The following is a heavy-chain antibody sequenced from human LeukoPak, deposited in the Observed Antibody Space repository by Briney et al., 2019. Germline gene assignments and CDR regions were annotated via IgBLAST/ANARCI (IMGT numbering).Heavy chain of an antibody. V-gene: IGHV3-30*18. CDR2: ISYDGSNK. D-gene: IGHD6-13*01. J-gene: IGHJ4*02. CDR1: GFTFSSYG. CDR3: AKGPYSSSWYLGY. Sequence: GGPLRLSCAASGFTFSSYGMHWVRQAPGKGLEWVAVISYDGSNKYYADSVKGRFTISRDNSKNTLYLQMNSLRAEDTAVYYCAKGPYSSSWYLGYWGQGTLVTVSS.